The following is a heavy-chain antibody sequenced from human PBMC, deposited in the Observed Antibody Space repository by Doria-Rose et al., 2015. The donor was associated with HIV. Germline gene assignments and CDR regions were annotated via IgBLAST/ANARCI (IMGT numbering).Heavy chain of an antibody. CDR2: IFSTGST. Sequence: QVQLQESGPGLVKPSETLSLTCSVSGDSISHYYWSWIRQPPGKGLEYIGDIFSTGSTNYSPSLKSRVSMSIDTSKNKFSLRLSSVTAADTAVYYCARVLSGTYDYWGQGTLVTVSS. D-gene: IGHD1-26*01. J-gene: IGHJ4*02. CDR3: ARVLSGTYDY. V-gene: IGHV4-59*01. CDR1: GDSISHYY.